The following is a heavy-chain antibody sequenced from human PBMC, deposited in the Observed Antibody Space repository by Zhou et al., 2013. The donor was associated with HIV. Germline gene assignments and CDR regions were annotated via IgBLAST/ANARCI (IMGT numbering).Heavy chain of an antibody. V-gene: IGHV1-24*01. D-gene: IGHD3-16*01. CDR3: GTIPHLTGSTVDMTAIGGGDY. CDR1: GYTLANLA. J-gene: IGHJ4*02. CDR2: FDPEDVMT. Sequence: QVQLLQSGTEVKPPGASVKVSCKVVGYTLANLAIHWVRQPPGQGLEWMGGFDPEDVMTVYAQKFEGRVTLTQDASSDTAYMSMSGLTSDDTAVYYCGTIPHLTGSTVDMTAIGGGDYWGRGTPGHRV.